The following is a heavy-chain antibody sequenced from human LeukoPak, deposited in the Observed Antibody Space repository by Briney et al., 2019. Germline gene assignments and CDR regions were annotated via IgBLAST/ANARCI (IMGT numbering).Heavy chain of an antibody. CDR2: ISGSGGST. CDR3: AKFGGITMVRGSHFDY. CDR1: GFAFSSYA. Sequence: GGSLRLSCAASGFAFSSYAMSWVRQAPGKGLEWVSAISGSGGSTYYADSVKGRFTISRDNSKNTLYLQMNSLRAEDTAVYYCAKFGGITMVRGSHFDYWGQGTLVTVSS. J-gene: IGHJ4*02. V-gene: IGHV3-23*01. D-gene: IGHD3-10*01.